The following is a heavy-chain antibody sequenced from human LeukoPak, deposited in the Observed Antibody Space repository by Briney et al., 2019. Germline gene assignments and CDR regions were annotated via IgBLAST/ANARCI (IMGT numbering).Heavy chain of an antibody. J-gene: IGHJ3*02. V-gene: IGHV1-18*01. Sequence: ASVKVSCKASGYTFTSYGISWVRQAPGQGLEWMGWISAYNGNTNYAQKLQGRVTMTTDTSTSTAYMELRSLRSDDTAVYYCARVIGYYYDSSGSYDAFDIWGQGTMVTVSS. D-gene: IGHD3-22*01. CDR3: ARVIGYYYDSSGSYDAFDI. CDR1: GYTFTSYG. CDR2: ISAYNGNT.